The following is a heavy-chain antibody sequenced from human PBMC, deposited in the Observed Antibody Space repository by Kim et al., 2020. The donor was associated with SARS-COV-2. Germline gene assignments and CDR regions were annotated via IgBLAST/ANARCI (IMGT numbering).Heavy chain of an antibody. CDR1: GFGFNNAW. CDR2: IKMKTDGGTT. J-gene: IGHJ3*02. D-gene: IGHD3-16*01. CDR3: TTDFGTYLGFDN. V-gene: IGHV3-15*01. Sequence: GGSLILSCAASGFGFNNAWMNWVRQAPGKGLEWVGHIKMKTDGGTTDYTAPVKGRFTISRDDSKNRGFRQMTGRKTADKAVFYLTTDFGTYLGFDNWA.